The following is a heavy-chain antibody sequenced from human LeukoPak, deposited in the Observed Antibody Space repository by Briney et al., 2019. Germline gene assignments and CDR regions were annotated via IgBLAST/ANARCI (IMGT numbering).Heavy chain of an antibody. CDR2: INPSGGST. CDR3: AREDYYDSSGYYLGY. D-gene: IGHD3-22*01. J-gene: IGHJ4*02. CDR1: GYTFTSYY. Sequence: GASVKVSCKASGYTFTSYYMHWVRQAPGQGLEWMRIINPSGGSTSYAQKFQGRVTMTRDMSTSTVYMELSSLRSDDTAVYYCAREDYYDSSGYYLGYWGQGTLVTVSS. V-gene: IGHV1-46*01.